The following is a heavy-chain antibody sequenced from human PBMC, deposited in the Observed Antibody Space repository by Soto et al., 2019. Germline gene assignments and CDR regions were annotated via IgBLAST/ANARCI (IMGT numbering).Heavy chain of an antibody. Sequence: SPALSLPCAISGDSVSGNSAAWNWIRQSPSRGLEWLGRTYYRSKWYNDYAVSGESRITINPDTSKNQFSVQLNSVTPEDTSVYVGARALSCCPCRGGAGNNGFDVWGQGTMVPV. D-gene: IGHD1-26*01. V-gene: IGHV6-1*01. CDR2: TYYRSKWYN. CDR1: GDSVSGNSAA. J-gene: IGHJ3*01. CDR3: ARALSCCPCRGGAGNNGFDV.